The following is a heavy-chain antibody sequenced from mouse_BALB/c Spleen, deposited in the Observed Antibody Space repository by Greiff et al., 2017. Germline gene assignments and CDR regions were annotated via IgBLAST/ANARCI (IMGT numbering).Heavy chain of an antibody. J-gene: IGHJ4*01. CDR2: ILPGSGST. Sequence: VQLQQSGAELMKPGASVKISCKATGYTFSSYWIEWVKQRPGHGLEWIGEILPGSGSTNYNEKFKGKATFTADTSSNTAYMQLSSLTSEDSAVYYCARSTYYGNLYAMDYWGQGTSVTVSS. V-gene: IGHV1-9*01. CDR1: GYTFSSYW. D-gene: IGHD2-10*01. CDR3: ARSTYYGNLYAMDY.